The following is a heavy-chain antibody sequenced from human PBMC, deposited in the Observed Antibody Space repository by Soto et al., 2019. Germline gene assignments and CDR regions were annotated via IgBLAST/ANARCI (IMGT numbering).Heavy chain of an antibody. V-gene: IGHV3-33*01. D-gene: IGHD2-2*01. CDR1: GFTFSSYG. CDR2: IWYDGSNK. J-gene: IGHJ5*02. Sequence: QVQLVESGGGVVQPGRSLRLSCAASGFTFSSYGMHWVRQAPGKGLEWVAVIWYDGSNKYYADSVKGRFTISRDNSKNTLYLQMNSLRAEDTAVYYCARDSSSFYCSSTSCPYNWFDPWGQGTLVTVSS. CDR3: ARDSSSFYCSSTSCPYNWFDP.